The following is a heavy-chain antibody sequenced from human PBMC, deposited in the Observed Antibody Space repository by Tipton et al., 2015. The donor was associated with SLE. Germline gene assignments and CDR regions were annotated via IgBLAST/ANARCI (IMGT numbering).Heavy chain of an antibody. V-gene: IGHV4-31*03. J-gene: IGHJ6*02. CDR2: IYYSGST. Sequence: TLSLTCTVSGCYISSGGYYWSWIRQHPGKGLEWIGYIYYSGSTYYNPSLKSRITISVDTSKNQFSLKLSSVTAADTAVYYCARDRYCSGGSCYYYYGMDVWGQGTTVTVSS. D-gene: IGHD2-15*01. CDR1: GCYISSGGYY. CDR3: ARDRYCSGGSCYYYYGMDV.